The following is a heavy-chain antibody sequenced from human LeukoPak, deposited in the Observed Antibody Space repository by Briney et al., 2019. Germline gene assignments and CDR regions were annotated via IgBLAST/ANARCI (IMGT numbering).Heavy chain of an antibody. D-gene: IGHD6-13*01. CDR3: ARGYSSSLSED. Sequence: SSETLSLTCTVSGGSISSSSYYWGWIRQPPGKGLEWIGSIYYSGSTYYNPSLKSRVTISVDTSKNQFSLKLSSVTAADTAVYYCARGYSSSLSEDWGQGTLVTVSS. CDR2: IYYSGST. CDR1: GGSISSSSYY. V-gene: IGHV4-39*01. J-gene: IGHJ4*02.